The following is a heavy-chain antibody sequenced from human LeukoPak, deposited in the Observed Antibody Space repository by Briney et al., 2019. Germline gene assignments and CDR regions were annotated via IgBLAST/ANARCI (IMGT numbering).Heavy chain of an antibody. CDR3: ARDSYGGNPDV. D-gene: IGHD4-23*01. CDR2: ISSSSSTI. J-gene: IGHJ6*04. Sequence: GGSLRLSCAASGFTFSSYSMNWVRQAPGKGLEWVSYISSSSSTIYYADSVKGRFTISRDNAKNSLYLQMNSLRAEDTAVYYCARDSYGGNPDVWGKGTTVTVSS. V-gene: IGHV3-48*01. CDR1: GFTFSSYS.